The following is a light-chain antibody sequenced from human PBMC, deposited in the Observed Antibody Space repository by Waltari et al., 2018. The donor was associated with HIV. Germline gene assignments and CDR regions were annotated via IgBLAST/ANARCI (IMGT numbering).Light chain of an antibody. CDR1: QDIANK. CDR2: AAS. V-gene: IGKV1-39*01. J-gene: IGKJ2*01. Sequence: DIQVTQSPPSLSASVADRITITCRTTQDIANKLNWCQHKSGRAPRLIIAAASSLQGGVPSRFSGGGYGTHFTLTINKPQPEDFAHYFCQQTYSLPYTFGQGTNVEVK. CDR3: QQTYSLPYT.